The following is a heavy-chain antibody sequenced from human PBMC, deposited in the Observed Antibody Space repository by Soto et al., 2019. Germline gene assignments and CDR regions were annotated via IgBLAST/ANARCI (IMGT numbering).Heavy chain of an antibody. D-gene: IGHD5-18*01. CDR1: GFIFSSYG. CDR2: IWYDGSNK. CDR3: ARGYSYGYEVDY. V-gene: IGHV3-33*08. J-gene: IGHJ4*02. Sequence: GGSLRLSCAASGFIFSSYGMHWVRQAPGKGLEWVAVIWYDGSNKYYADSVKGRFTISRDNSKNTLYLQMNSLRAEDTAVYYCARGYSYGYEVDYWGQGTLVTVSS.